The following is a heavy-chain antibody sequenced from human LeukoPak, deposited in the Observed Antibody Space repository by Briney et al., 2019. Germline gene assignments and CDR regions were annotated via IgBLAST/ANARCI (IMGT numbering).Heavy chain of an antibody. CDR3: AKAPLYSSSWYYFDY. D-gene: IGHD6-13*01. J-gene: IGHJ4*02. CDR1: GFTFSSYW. Sequence: GGSLRLSCAASGFTFSSYWMSWVRQAPGKGLEWVANIKPDGGERYYVDSMKGRFTISRDNAKNSLYLQMNSLRAEDTAVYYCAKAPLYSSSWYYFDYWGQGTLVTVSS. V-gene: IGHV3-7*03. CDR2: IKPDGGER.